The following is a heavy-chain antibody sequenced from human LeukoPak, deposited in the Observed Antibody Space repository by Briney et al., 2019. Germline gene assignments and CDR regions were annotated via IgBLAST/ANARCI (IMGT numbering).Heavy chain of an antibody. V-gene: IGHV3-21*01. J-gene: IGHJ3*02. CDR3: ARDAIYSGYDGAFDI. Sequence: PGGSLRLSCAASGFTFSSYSMNWVRQAPGKGLEWVSSISSSSSYIYYADSVKGRFIISRDNAKNSLYLQMNSLRAEDTAVYYCARDAIYSGYDGAFDIWGQGTMVTVSS. CDR1: GFTFSSYS. CDR2: ISSSSSYI. D-gene: IGHD5-12*01.